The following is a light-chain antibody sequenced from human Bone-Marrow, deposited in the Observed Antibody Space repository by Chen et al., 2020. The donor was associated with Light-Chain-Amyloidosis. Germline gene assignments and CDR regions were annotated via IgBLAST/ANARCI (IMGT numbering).Light chain of an antibody. CDR1: WSNIGSNS. J-gene: IGLJ3*02. CDR3: AVWDGSLSGRV. V-gene: IGLV1-44*01. Sequence: QSVVTQPPSASGTPGQRVTISCSGSWSNIGSNSINWYQQLSGTAPKLLIYGTSQRPSGVHDRFSGSQCGAAASRAISGLQCEGEADYYCAVWDGSLSGRVFVGGTKLTVL. CDR2: GTS.